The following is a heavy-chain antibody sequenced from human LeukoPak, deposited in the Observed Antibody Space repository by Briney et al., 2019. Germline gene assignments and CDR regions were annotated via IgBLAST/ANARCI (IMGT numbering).Heavy chain of an antibody. V-gene: IGHV5-51*01. CDR1: GYSFNTYW. CDR3: ARAYGCSGGRCYADY. Sequence: GESLKISCKGSGYSFNTYWIGWVRQMPGKGLEWMGIIYPGDSDTTYSPSFQRQVTISVDKSISTAYLQWSSLKASDTAFYYCARAYGCSGGRCYADYWGPGTPVTVSS. CDR2: IYPGDSDT. J-gene: IGHJ4*02. D-gene: IGHD2-15*01.